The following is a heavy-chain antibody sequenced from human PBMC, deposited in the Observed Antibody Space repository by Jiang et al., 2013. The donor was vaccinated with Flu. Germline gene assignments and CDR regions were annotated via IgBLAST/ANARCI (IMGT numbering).Heavy chain of an antibody. CDR3: ASSMTTVTSRYYFDY. V-gene: IGHV4-30-4*01. Sequence: TLSLTCTVSGGSISSGDYYWSWIRQSPGKGLEWIGYIYYSGSTYYNPSLKSRVTMAVDTSKNQFSLKVSSVTAADTAVYYCASSMTTVTSRYYFDYWGQGIMVTVSS. CDR1: GGSISSGDYY. CDR2: IYYSGST. J-gene: IGHJ4*02. D-gene: IGHD4-17*01.